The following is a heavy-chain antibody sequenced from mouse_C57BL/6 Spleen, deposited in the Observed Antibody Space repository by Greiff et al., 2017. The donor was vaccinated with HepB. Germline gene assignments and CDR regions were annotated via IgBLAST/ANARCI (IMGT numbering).Heavy chain of an antibody. CDR3: AREGGPLYAMDY. D-gene: IGHD3-3*01. CDR1: GYTFTDYN. CDR2: INPNNGGT. Sequence: VQLQQSGPELVKPGASVKIPCKASGYTFTDYNMDWVKQSHGKSLEWIGDINPNNGGTIYNQKFKGKATLTVDKSSSTAYMELRSLTSEDTAVYYCAREGGPLYAMDYWGQGTSVTVSS. J-gene: IGHJ4*01. V-gene: IGHV1-18*01.